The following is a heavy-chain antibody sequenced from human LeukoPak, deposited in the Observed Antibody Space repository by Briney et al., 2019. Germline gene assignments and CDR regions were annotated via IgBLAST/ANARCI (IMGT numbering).Heavy chain of an antibody. CDR3: ARDPDDYGDYSYFDY. J-gene: IGHJ4*02. CDR2: IWYDGSNK. D-gene: IGHD4-17*01. CDR1: GFTFSSYG. Sequence: GGSLRLSCAASGFTFSSYGMHWVRQAPGKGLEWVAVIWYDGSNKYYADSVKGGFTISRDNSKNTLFLQMNSLRAEDTAVYYCARDPDDYGDYSYFDYWSQGTLVTVSS. V-gene: IGHV3-33*01.